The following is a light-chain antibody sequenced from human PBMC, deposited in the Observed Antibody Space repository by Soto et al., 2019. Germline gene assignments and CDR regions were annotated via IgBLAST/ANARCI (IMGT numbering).Light chain of an antibody. CDR1: SGSVSSRYY. V-gene: IGLV8-61*01. J-gene: IGLJ2*01. CDR3: VLYIKGDIRV. Sequence: QTVVTQDASLSGSPGGTVTLTCGLTSGSVSSRYYPSWYRQDPGQTPRTLIYSGDIRSSGVPDRFSGSILGSKAALTITGAQADDESVYYCVLYIKGDIRVFGGGTKLTVL. CDR2: SGD.